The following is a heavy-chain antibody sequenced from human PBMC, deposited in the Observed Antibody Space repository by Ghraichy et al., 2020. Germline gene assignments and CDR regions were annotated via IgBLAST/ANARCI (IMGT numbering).Heavy chain of an antibody. J-gene: IGHJ4*02. Sequence: RVSFISTSGSSIYYADSVKGRFTMSSDNAKNSLYLQMNSLRAEDTAMYYCTRDGAATFGYWGQGTLVT. V-gene: IGHV3-11*04. D-gene: IGHD1-26*01. CDR3: TRDGAATFGY. CDR2: ISTSGSSI.